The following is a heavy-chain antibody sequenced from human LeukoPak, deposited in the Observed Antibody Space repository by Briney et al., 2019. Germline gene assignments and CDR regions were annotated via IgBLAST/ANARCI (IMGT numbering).Heavy chain of an antibody. CDR2: ISWNSGSI. CDR3: AKDSKLVRGEVSIDY. Sequence: PEGSLRLSCAASGFIFDDYGMHWVRHAPGKGLEWVSGISWNSGSIAYADSVKGRFTVSRDNPKNSLYLQMNSLRAEDTALYYCAKDSKLVRGEVSIDYWGQGTLVTVSS. D-gene: IGHD1-1*01. J-gene: IGHJ4*02. V-gene: IGHV3-9*01. CDR1: GFIFDDYG.